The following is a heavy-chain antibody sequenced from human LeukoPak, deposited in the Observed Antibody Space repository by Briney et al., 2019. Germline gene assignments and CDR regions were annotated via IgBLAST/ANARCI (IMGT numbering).Heavy chain of an antibody. Sequence: PSETLSLTCAVYGGSFSGYYWSWIRQPPGKGLEWIGEINHSGSTNYNPSLKSRVTISVDTSKNQFSLKLSSVTAADTAVYYCARWGSGSPSGYYYYYYMDVWGKGTTVTVSS. V-gene: IGHV4-34*01. CDR2: INHSGST. J-gene: IGHJ6*03. D-gene: IGHD3-10*01. CDR3: ARWGSGSPSGYYYYYYMDV. CDR1: GGSFSGYY.